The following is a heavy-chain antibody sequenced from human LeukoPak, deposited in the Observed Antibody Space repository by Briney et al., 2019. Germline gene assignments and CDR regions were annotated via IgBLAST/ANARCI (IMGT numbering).Heavy chain of an antibody. J-gene: IGHJ4*02. D-gene: IGHD4-23*01. CDR3: ARGPTTVVTLYYFDY. V-gene: IGHV1-69*13. Sequence: GASVKVSCKASGSTFSSYAISWVRQAPGQGLEWMGGIILIFGTANYAQKFQGRVTITADESTSTAYMELSSLRSEDTAVYYCARGPTTVVTLYYFDYWGQGTLVTVSS. CDR1: GSTFSSYA. CDR2: IILIFGTA.